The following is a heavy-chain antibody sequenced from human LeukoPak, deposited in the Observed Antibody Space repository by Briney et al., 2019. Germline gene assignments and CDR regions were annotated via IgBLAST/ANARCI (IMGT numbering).Heavy chain of an antibody. D-gene: IGHD6-6*01. V-gene: IGHV1-46*01. CDR3: ARVGSSAIFDY. CDR1: GYTFTSYY. Sequence: GASVKVSCKASGYTFTSYYMHWVRQAPGQGLEWMGIINPSGGSTSYAQKFQGRVTMTRDMSTSTVYMELSSLRSEDTAVYYCARVGSSAIFDYWGQGTLVTVSS. J-gene: IGHJ4*02. CDR2: INPSGGST.